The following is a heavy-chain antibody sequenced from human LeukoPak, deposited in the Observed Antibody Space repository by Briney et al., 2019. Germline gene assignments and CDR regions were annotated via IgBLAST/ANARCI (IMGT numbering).Heavy chain of an antibody. V-gene: IGHV4-34*01. Sequence: KPSETLSLTCGVYGGSFSGYYWSWIRQPPGKGLEWIGEINHSGSTNYNPSLKSRVTISVDTSKNQFSLKLSPVTAADTAVYYCARVPQYLMVRGKRNDAFDIWGQGTMVTVPS. J-gene: IGHJ3*02. CDR2: INHSGST. CDR1: GGSFSGYY. D-gene: IGHD3-10*01. CDR3: ARVPQYLMVRGKRNDAFDI.